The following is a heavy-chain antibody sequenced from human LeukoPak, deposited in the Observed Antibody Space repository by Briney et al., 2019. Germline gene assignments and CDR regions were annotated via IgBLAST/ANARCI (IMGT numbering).Heavy chain of an antibody. CDR1: GFTFSGHS. D-gene: IGHD6-6*01. CDR2: ISSSSSLI. J-gene: IGHJ6*02. V-gene: IGHV3-48*02. CDR3: ARGRPYRMDV. Sequence: GGSLRLSCVASGFTFSGHSTHWVRQAPGKGLEWVSYISSSSSLIHNADSVKGRFTISRDNAKNSLYLQMNSLRDEDTAVYYCARGRPYRMDVWGQGTTVTVSS.